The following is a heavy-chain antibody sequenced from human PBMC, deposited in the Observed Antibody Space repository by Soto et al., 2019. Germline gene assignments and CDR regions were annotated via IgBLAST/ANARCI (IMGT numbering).Heavy chain of an antibody. CDR3: ARGVYYYDSSGWGY. J-gene: IGHJ4*02. CDR2: ISSSSSYI. D-gene: IGHD3-22*01. CDR1: GFTFSSYS. Sequence: EVHMVESGEGLVKPGGSLRLSCAASGFTFSSYSMNWVRQAPGKGLEWVSSISSSSSYIYYADSVKGRFTISRDNAKNSLYLQMNSLRAEDAAVYYCARGVYYYDSSGWGYWGQGTLVTVSS. V-gene: IGHV3-21*01.